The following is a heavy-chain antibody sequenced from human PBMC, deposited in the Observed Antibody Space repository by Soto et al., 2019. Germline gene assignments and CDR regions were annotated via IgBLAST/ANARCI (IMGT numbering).Heavy chain of an antibody. D-gene: IGHD2-2*01. CDR2: IYPGDSDT. J-gene: IGHJ6*02. V-gene: IGHV5-51*01. CDR3: ATRTTGVGMEV. CDR1: GDRFASSC. Sequence: EYLRCSLKGCGDRFASSCIVWVRQMPGKGLEWMGIIYPGDSDTRYSPSFQGQVTISADKSISTAYLQWSSLKASDTAMYYCATRTTGVGMEVWGQGTTVTVSS.